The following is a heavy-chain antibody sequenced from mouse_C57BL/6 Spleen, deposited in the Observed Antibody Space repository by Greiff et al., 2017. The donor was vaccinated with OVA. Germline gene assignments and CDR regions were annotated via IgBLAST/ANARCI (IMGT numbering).Heavy chain of an antibody. J-gene: IGHJ2*01. CDR3: ARWNSYWDVMDY. CDR1: GYTFTDHT. Sequence: QFQLQQSDAELVQPGASVKISCTVSGYTFTDHTIHWMKQRPEQGLAWIGYIYPRDGSTKYNEKFKGKATLTADKSSSTAYMQLNSLTSEDSAVYFCARWNSYWDVMDYWGQGTTLTVSS. CDR2: IYPRDGST. D-gene: IGHD4-1*01. V-gene: IGHV1-78*01.